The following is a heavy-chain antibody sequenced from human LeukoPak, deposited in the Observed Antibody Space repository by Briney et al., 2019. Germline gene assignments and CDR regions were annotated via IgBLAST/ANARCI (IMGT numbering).Heavy chain of an antibody. D-gene: IGHD2/OR15-2a*01. CDR1: RFTFSNYW. J-gene: IGHJ4*02. CDR3: ARSGLSRFGF. V-gene: IGHV3-7*01. CDR2: INKDGGEK. Sequence: QPGGSLRLSCVASRFTFSNYWMTWVRQAPGKGLERVANINKDGGEKYYMESVKGRFTISRDNAKNSLYLQMNSLTVEDTAVYYCARSGLSRFGFWGQGTLVTVSS.